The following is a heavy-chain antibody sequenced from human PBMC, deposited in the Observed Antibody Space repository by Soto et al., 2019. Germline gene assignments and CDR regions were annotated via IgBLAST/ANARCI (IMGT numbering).Heavy chain of an antibody. CDR3: ARVGYYCGMDV. CDR2: IGTAGDT. J-gene: IGHJ6*02. Sequence: EVQLVESGGGLVQPGGSLRLSCAASGFTFSSYDMHWVRQATGKGLEWVSAIGTAGDTYYPGSVKGRFTISRENAKNSLYLQMNSLRAGDTAVSYCARVGYYCGMDVWGQGTTVTVSS. V-gene: IGHV3-13*01. CDR1: GFTFSSYD.